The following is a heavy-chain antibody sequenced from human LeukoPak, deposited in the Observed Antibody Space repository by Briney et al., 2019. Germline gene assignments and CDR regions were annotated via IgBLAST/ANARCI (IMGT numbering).Heavy chain of an antibody. J-gene: IGHJ5*02. CDR3: ATHIPYQILGWFDP. CDR2: IYHSGST. D-gene: IGHD2-2*01. Sequence: SETLSLTCTVSGGSISNYYWSWIRQPPGKGLEWIGYIYHSGSTDYNPSLKSRVTLSVDTSENQFSLSLSSVTAADTAVYYCATHIPYQILGWFDPWGQGTLVTVSS. V-gene: IGHV4-59*08. CDR1: GGSISNYY.